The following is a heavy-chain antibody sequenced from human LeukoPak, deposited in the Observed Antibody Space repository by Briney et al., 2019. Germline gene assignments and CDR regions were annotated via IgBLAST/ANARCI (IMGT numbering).Heavy chain of an antibody. CDR1: GGSISNYY. D-gene: IGHD2-2*02. J-gene: IGHJ4*02. CDR2: IHYSGTT. V-gene: IGHV4-59*01. Sequence: SETLPLTCTVSGGSISNYYWSWIRQPPGKGLEWIGYIHYSGTTNYNPSLKSRVTISVDTSKNQFSLSLRSVSAADTAVYYCAKYYTGYLDHWGQGTLVTASS. CDR3: AKYYTGYLDH.